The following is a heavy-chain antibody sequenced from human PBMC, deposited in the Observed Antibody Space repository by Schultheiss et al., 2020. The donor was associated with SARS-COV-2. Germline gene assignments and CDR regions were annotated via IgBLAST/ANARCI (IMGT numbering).Heavy chain of an antibody. V-gene: IGHV3-21*04. D-gene: IGHD4-17*01. CDR1: GFTFSSYA. Sequence: GGSLRLSCAASGFTFSSYAMSWVRQAPGKGLEWVSSISSSSSYIYYADSVKGRFTISRDNAKNTLYLQMNSLRAEDTAVYYCTTEVDYGDYVGDYWGQGTLVTVSS. CDR2: ISSSSSYI. CDR3: TTEVDYGDYVGDY. J-gene: IGHJ4*02.